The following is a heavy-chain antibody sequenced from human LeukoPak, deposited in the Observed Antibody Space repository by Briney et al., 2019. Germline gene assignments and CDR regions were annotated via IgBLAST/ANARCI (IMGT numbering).Heavy chain of an antibody. CDR2: ITPIFGSA. J-gene: IGHJ4*02. Sequence: GASVKVACKASGGTFSSYAISWVRQAPGQGLEWMGGITPIFGSANYAQKFQGRVTITADESTSTAYMELSSLRSEDTAVYYCARGYSGYDSLAYWGQGTLVTVSS. CDR3: ARGYSGYDSLAY. D-gene: IGHD5-12*01. CDR1: GGTFSSYA. V-gene: IGHV1-69*13.